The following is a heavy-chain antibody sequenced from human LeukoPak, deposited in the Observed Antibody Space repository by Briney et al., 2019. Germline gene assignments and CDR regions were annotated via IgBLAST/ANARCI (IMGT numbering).Heavy chain of an antibody. CDR2: ISAYNGNT. CDR3: ARSRGLWFGEFIDY. V-gene: IGHV1-18*01. D-gene: IGHD3-10*01. J-gene: IGHJ4*02. CDR1: GYTFTSYG. Sequence: RASVKVSCKASGYTFTSYGISWVRQAPGQGLEWMGWISAYNGNTNYAQKLQGRVTMTTDTSTSTAYMELRSLRSDDTAVYYCARSRGLWFGEFIDYWGQGTLVTVPS.